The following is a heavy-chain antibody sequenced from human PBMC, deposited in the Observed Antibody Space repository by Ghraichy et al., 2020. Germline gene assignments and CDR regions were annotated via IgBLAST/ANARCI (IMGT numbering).Heavy chain of an antibody. D-gene: IGHD6-13*01. Sequence: GGSLRLSCAASGFTFSTSWMHWVRQTPGRGLVWVSRINGDGSSTDYADSVRGRFTISRDNAKKMLYLQSNTLRADDSAVYFCVRGGGHSSSWFPEWFDPWGQGTLVTVSS. CDR1: GFTFSTSW. J-gene: IGHJ5*02. V-gene: IGHV3-74*01. CDR2: INGDGSST. CDR3: VRGGGHSSSWFPEWFDP.